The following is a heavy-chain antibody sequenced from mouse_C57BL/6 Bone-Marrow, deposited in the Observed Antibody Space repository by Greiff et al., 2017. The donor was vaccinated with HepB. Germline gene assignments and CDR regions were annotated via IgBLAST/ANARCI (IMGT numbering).Heavy chain of an antibody. CDR1: GFTFSSYT. V-gene: IGHV5-9*01. J-gene: IGHJ2*01. CDR3: ARQRYYYGSRYYFDY. CDR2: ISGGGGNT. Sequence: EVKLVESGGGLVKPGGSLKLSCAASGFTFSSYTMSWVRQTPEKRLEWVATISGGGGNTYYPDSVKGRFTISRDNAKNTLYLQMSSLRSEDTALYYCARQRYYYGSRYYFDYWGQGTTLTVSS. D-gene: IGHD1-1*01.